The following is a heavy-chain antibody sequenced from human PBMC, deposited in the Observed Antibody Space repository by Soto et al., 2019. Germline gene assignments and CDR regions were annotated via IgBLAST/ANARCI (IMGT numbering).Heavy chain of an antibody. Sequence: EVQLLESGGGLVQPGGSLRLSCAASGFTFSSYAMTWVRQAPGKGLEWVSAVSGNQGSTYYADSVKARFTVSRDNSKNTLYLQMNSLRAEDTAVYYCAKSILVVPAAPDAFDIWGQGTLVTVSS. CDR3: AKSILVVPAAPDAFDI. CDR2: VSGNQGST. CDR1: GFTFSSYA. J-gene: IGHJ3*02. V-gene: IGHV3-23*01. D-gene: IGHD2-2*01.